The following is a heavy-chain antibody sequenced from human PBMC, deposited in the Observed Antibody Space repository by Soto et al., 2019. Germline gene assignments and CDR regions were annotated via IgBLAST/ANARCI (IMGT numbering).Heavy chain of an antibody. Sequence: QVQLVQSGAEVKKPGSSVKVSCKASGGTFSSYAISWVRQAAGQGLEWMGGIIPIFGTANYAQKFQGRVTITADKSTSTAYMELSSLRSEDTAVYYCARDQNNWNDVRAFWFDPWGQGTLVTVSS. V-gene: IGHV1-69*06. CDR3: ARDQNNWNDVRAFWFDP. J-gene: IGHJ5*02. CDR2: IIPIFGTA. D-gene: IGHD1-1*01. CDR1: GGTFSSYA.